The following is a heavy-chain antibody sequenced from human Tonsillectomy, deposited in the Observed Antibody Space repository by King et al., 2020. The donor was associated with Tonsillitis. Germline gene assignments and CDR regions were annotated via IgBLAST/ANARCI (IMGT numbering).Heavy chain of an antibody. Sequence: VQLVESGGGLVQPGGSLRLSCVASGFTFSSSAMSWVRQAPDKGLEWVAAISGPGNTIDYADSVKGRFAMSRDNSKDTLYLHMNSLRAEDTAVYYCAKGFISRSGGFDPWGRGTLVTVSS. J-gene: IGHJ2*01. D-gene: IGHD3-10*01. CDR2: ISGPGNTI. CDR3: AKGFISRSGGFDP. V-gene: IGHV3-23*04. CDR1: GFTFSSSA.